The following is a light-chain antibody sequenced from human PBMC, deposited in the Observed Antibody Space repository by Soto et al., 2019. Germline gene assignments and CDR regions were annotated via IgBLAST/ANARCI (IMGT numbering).Light chain of an antibody. CDR3: ASWDASVGGPA. Sequence: QAVVTQPPSTSGTPGQRVTISCSGSNSNIGSKYVYWYQQFPGTAPKLLIYRNNQRPSGVPDRFSGSKSGTSASLAISDLRPEDEADYYCASWDASVGGPAFGGGTQLTVL. J-gene: IGLJ2*01. CDR1: NSNIGSKY. V-gene: IGLV1-47*01. CDR2: RNN.